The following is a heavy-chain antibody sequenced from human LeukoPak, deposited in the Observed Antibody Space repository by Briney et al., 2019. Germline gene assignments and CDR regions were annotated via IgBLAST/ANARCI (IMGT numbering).Heavy chain of an antibody. CDR3: AKDGQLGGSSWFTLYFDY. CDR2: ISYDGSNT. Sequence: PGGSLRLSCAASGFSFSSYGMSWVRQAPGKGLEWVAVISYDGSNTYYTDSVKGRFTISRDNSKNTLYPQMNSLRPEDTAVYYCAKDGQLGGSSWFTLYFDYWGQGTLVTVSS. J-gene: IGHJ4*02. CDR1: GFSFSSYG. D-gene: IGHD6-13*01. V-gene: IGHV3-30*18.